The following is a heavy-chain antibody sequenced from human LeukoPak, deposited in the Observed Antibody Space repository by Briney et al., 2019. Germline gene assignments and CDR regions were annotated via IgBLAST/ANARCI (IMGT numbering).Heavy chain of an antibody. CDR2: ISAYNGNT. Sequence: ASVKVSCKASGYTFTSYGISWVRQAPGQGLEWMGWISAYNGNTNYAQKLQGRVTMTTETSTSTAYMELRSLRSDDTAVYYCARAGGTMVRGVSDYWGQGTLVTVSS. CDR1: GYTFTSYG. CDR3: ARAGGTMVRGVSDY. D-gene: IGHD3-10*01. V-gene: IGHV1-18*04. J-gene: IGHJ4*02.